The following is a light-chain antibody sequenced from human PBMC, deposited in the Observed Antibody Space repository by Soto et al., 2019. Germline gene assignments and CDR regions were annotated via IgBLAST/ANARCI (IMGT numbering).Light chain of an antibody. V-gene: IGKV3-11*01. CDR1: QSVSSY. CDR3: QQRTHWPVT. J-gene: IGKJ4*01. CDR2: DAS. Sequence: EIVLTQSPATLSLSPGERATLSCRASQSVSSYLVWYQQKPGQAPRVLISDASNRATGIPARFSGSGSGTDFTIIISSLETVDFAVYYCQQRTHWPVTFGGGTKVESK.